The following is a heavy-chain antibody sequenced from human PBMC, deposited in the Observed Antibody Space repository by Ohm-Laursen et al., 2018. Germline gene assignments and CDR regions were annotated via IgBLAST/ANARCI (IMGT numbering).Heavy chain of an antibody. CDR2: ISSSGNIT. Sequence: SLRLSCAASGFTFSSYEMNWVRQTPGKGLEWVSYISSSGNITYYAGPVKGRFTISRDNAKNSLYLQMNSLRAEDTAVYYCASLKPPLYYYGMDVWGQGTTVTVSS. CDR3: ASLKPPLYYYGMDV. J-gene: IGHJ6*02. CDR1: GFTFSSYE. V-gene: IGHV3-48*03.